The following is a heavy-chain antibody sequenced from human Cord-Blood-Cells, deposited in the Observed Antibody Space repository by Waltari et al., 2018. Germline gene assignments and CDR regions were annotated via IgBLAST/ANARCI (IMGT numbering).Heavy chain of an antibody. V-gene: IGHV1-69*01. D-gene: IGHD6-13*01. J-gene: IGHJ6*02. CDR1: GGTFRSYA. CDR3: ARFSDRTAALYYGMDV. Sequence: QVQLVQSGAEVKTPGSSVKVSCKASGGTFRSYAISWVRLAPGQGLEWMGGIIPIFGTANYAQKFQGRVTITADESTSTAYMELSSLRSEDTAVYYCARFSDRTAALYYGMDVWGQGTTVTVSS. CDR2: IIPIFGTA.